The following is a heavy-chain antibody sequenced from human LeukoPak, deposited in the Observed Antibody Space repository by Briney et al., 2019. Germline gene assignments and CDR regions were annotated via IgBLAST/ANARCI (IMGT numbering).Heavy chain of an antibody. J-gene: IGHJ4*02. CDR2: IYYSGTT. CDR1: GGSISSGDYY. Sequence: SETLSLTCTVSGGSISSGDYYWSWIRQPPGKGLEWIGYIYYSGTTYYNPSLKSRVTISADTSKNQFSLKLSSVTAADTAVYYCARGLHWLLPYFDYWGQGTLVTVSS. D-gene: IGHD3-9*01. CDR3: ARGLHWLLPYFDY. V-gene: IGHV4-30-4*01.